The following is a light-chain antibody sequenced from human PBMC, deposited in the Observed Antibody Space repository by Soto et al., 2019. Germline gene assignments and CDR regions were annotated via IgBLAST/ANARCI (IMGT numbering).Light chain of an antibody. CDR1: SSDVGGYNY. CDR3: RSYTSSSTLKV. V-gene: IGLV2-14*01. CDR2: DVN. Sequence: QSALTQPASVSASPGQSITISCTGTSSDVGGYNYVSWHQQHPGKAPKLMIYDVNNRSSGISNRFSGSKSGNTASLTISGLQAEDEADYYCRSYTSSSTLKVFGTGTKVTVL. J-gene: IGLJ1*01.